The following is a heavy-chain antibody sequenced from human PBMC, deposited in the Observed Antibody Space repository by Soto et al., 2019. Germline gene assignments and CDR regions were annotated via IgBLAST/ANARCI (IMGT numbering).Heavy chain of an antibody. D-gene: IGHD4-4*01. CDR1: GGSISSYY. CDR2: IYYSGST. CDR3: ARARSHSNYVWFDP. Sequence: QVQLQESGPGLVKPSETLSLTCTVSGGSISSYYWSWIRQPPGKGLEWIGYIYYSGSTNYNPSLKSRVTISVDTSKNQFSLKLSSVTAADTAVYYCARARSHSNYVWFDPWGQGTLVTVSS. V-gene: IGHV4-59*01. J-gene: IGHJ5*02.